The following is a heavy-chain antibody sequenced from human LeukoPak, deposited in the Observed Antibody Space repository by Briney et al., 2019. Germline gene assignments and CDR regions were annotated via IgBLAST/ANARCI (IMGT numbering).Heavy chain of an antibody. Sequence: GGSLRLSCAASGFIFSNYWMSWVRQAPGKGLEWVANIKPDGSEKYYVDSVKGRFTISRDNAKNSLYLQMNSLRAEDTAVYYCARDDYGGTGYWGQGTLVTVSS. CDR3: ARDDYGGTGY. J-gene: IGHJ4*02. CDR1: GFIFSNYW. CDR2: IKPDGSEK. V-gene: IGHV3-7*01. D-gene: IGHD4/OR15-4a*01.